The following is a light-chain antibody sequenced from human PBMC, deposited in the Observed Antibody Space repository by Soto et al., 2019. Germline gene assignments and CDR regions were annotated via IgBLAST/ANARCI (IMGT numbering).Light chain of an antibody. Sequence: EIVLAQSPGTLSLSPGERATLSCRASQSVSSSSLAWYQHKPGQAPRLLIFGASSKSTGIPDRFSGSGSGTDFTLTISSLEPEDFAVYYCQQHGSSPTWTFGQGTKVQIK. CDR1: QSVSSSS. V-gene: IGKV3-20*01. CDR2: GAS. J-gene: IGKJ1*01. CDR3: QQHGSSPTWT.